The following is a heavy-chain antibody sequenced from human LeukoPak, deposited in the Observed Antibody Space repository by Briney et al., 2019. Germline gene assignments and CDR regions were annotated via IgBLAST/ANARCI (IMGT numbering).Heavy chain of an antibody. CDR1: GCSISSNY. V-gene: IGHV4-59*01. Sequence: PSETLSLTCTVSGCSISSNYWSWIRQPPGQGLEGSGYIYYSGRTNYTPSLKTRVTISVDTSKNQFSLKLSSVTAADTAVYYCARENPIAAAGAIDYWGQGTLVTVSS. CDR2: IYYSGRT. CDR3: ARENPIAAAGAIDY. D-gene: IGHD6-13*01. J-gene: IGHJ4*02.